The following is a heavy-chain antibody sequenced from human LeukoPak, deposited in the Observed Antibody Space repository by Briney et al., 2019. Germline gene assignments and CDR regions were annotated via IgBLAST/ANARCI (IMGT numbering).Heavy chain of an antibody. J-gene: IGHJ4*02. CDR3: ARDAYGSGSYLGY. CDR1: GGSISSSSYY. Sequence: SETLSLTCTVSGGSISSSSYYWGWIRQPPGKGLEWIGSIYYSGSTYYNPSLKSRVTISVDTSKNQFSLKLSSVTAADTAVYYCARDAYGSGSYLGYWGQGTLVTVSS. V-gene: IGHV4-39*02. D-gene: IGHD3-10*01. CDR2: IYYSGST.